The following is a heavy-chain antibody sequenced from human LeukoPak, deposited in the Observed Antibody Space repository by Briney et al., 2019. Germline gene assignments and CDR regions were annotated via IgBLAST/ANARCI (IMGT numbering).Heavy chain of an antibody. Sequence: SETQPLTCSVSAGCISRGGYCWSWIRQHPEKGLEWIGYIDYSGSTFYNPSLKSRLTMSIDTSKNQFSLKLSSVTAADTAVYYCAADTSGYRIFNYWGQGTLVTVSS. J-gene: IGHJ4*02. CDR1: AGCISRGGYC. CDR2: IDYSGST. D-gene: IGHD3-22*01. CDR3: AADTSGYRIFNY. V-gene: IGHV4-31*03.